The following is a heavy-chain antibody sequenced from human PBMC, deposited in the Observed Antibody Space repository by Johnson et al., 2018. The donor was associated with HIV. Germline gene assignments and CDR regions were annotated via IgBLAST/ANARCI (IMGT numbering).Heavy chain of an antibody. J-gene: IGHJ3*02. CDR2: ISASGGST. CDR1: GFSFSAYA. V-gene: IGHV3-23*04. D-gene: IGHD2-8*01. Sequence: VQLVESGGELIRPGASLKLSCTASGFSFSAYAMSWVRQAPGKGLEWVSLISASGGSTHYSESGKGRFTISRDNVKNTLFLKMNSLGVEDTAIYYCVKDLYCIDGVCRTDAFDIWGQGTMVTASA. CDR3: VKDLYCIDGVCRTDAFDI.